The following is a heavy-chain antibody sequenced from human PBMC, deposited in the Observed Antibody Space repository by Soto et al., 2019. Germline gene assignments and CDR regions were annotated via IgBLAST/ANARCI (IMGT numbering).Heavy chain of an antibody. J-gene: IGHJ4*02. V-gene: IGHV3-11*01. CDR3: ATATPLDGDYSLLMGFDY. CDR1: GFTFSDYY. D-gene: IGHD4-17*01. Sequence: QVQLVESGGGLVKPGGSLRLSCAASGFTFSDYYMSWIRQAPGKGLEWVSYISSSGSTIYYADSVKGRFTISRDNAKNPPYLQMNSLRAEDTAVYYCATATPLDGDYSLLMGFDYWGQGTLVTVSS. CDR2: ISSSGSTI.